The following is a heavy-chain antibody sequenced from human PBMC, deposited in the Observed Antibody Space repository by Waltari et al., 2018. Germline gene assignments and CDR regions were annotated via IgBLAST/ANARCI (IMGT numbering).Heavy chain of an antibody. D-gene: IGHD6-13*01. J-gene: IGHJ4*02. V-gene: IGHV4-34*01. Sequence: QVQLQQWGAGLLKPSETLSLTCAVYGGSFSGYYWSWIRQPPGKGREWIGEINHSGSTNYNPSLKSRVTISVDTSKNQFSLKLSSVTAADTAVYYCARDSSMYSSSWYRWGYYFDYWGQGTLVTVSS. CDR3: ARDSSMYSSSWYRWGYYFDY. CDR1: GGSFSGYY. CDR2: INHSGST.